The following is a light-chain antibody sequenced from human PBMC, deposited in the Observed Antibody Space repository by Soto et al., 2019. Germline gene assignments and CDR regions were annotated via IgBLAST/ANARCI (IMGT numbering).Light chain of an antibody. Sequence: EIVLTQSPGALSLSPGERATLSCGASQSVSSSYLAWYQQKPGQAPRLLIYDASNRATGIPARFSGSGSGTDFTLTISSLEPEDFAVYYCQQRSNWPFFGGGTKVDIK. J-gene: IGKJ4*01. CDR1: QSVSSSY. V-gene: IGKV3-11*01. CDR3: QQRSNWPF. CDR2: DAS.